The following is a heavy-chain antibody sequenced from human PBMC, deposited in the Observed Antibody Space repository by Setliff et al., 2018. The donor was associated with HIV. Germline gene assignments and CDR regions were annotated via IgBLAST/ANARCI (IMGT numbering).Heavy chain of an antibody. CDR1: GFTFNSHT. J-gene: IGHJ4*02. V-gene: IGHV3-30*04. CDR3: AREMIRGVVGSISCDF. D-gene: IGHD3-10*01. CDR2: ILRDGSSK. Sequence: PGGSLRLSCAASGFTFNSHTMHWVRQAPGKGLEWVASILRDGSSKYYADSVMGRFTISRDNSKNALYLQMDSLRVEDAAVYYCAREMIRGVVGSISCDFWGQGTLVTSPQ.